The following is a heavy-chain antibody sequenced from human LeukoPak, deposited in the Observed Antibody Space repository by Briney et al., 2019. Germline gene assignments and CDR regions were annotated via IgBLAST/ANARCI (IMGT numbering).Heavy chain of an antibody. Sequence: QTGGSLRLSCVASGFSFSGYAIHWVRQAPGKWLEWVALISYNGRRKEYADSVKGRFTISRDNAKNTLYLQMNSLRAEDTAMYYCARGGGYSYDQFDSWGQGTLVTVSS. D-gene: IGHD5-18*01. CDR2: ISYNGRRK. J-gene: IGHJ4*02. V-gene: IGHV3-30*04. CDR1: GFSFSGYA. CDR3: ARGGGYSYDQFDS.